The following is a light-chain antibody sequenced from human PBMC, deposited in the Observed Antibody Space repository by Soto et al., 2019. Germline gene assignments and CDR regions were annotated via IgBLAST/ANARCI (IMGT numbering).Light chain of an antibody. Sequence: AIQMTQSPSSLSASVGDRVTITCRASQAIRNDLGWYQWKPGKAPKLLIYAASSLQSGVPSRFSGSGSGTDFTLTITSLQPEDFATYYCQKSNSAPRTFGPGTKVDIK. J-gene: IGKJ3*01. V-gene: IGKV1-6*01. CDR3: QKSNSAPRT. CDR1: QAIRND. CDR2: AAS.